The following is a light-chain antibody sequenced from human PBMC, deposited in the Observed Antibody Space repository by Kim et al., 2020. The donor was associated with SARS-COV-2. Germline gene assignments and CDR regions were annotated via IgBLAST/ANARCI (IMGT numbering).Light chain of an antibody. CDR3: QQYGGSPWT. V-gene: IGKV3-20*01. Sequence: SPGERAPLSCTASQTMSGNYLAWYQQTPGQAPRVLIHGASSRATGIPDRFSGSGSGTDFTLTISRLEPEDFAVYYCQQYGGSPWTFGHGTKVDIK. CDR2: GAS. CDR1: QTMSGNY. J-gene: IGKJ1*01.